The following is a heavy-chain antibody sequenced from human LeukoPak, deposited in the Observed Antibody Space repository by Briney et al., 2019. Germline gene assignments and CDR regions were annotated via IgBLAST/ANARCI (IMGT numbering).Heavy chain of an antibody. CDR3: ASKQLVGHYYYYYYMDV. J-gene: IGHJ6*03. Sequence: GGSLRLSCAASGFTFNSYLMHWVRQAPGKGLVWVSRINSDGSSPTYADSVKGRFTISRDNAKNTLYLQMNSLRAEDTAVYYCASKQLVGHYYYYYYMDVWGKGTTVTVSS. CDR1: GFTFNSYL. CDR2: INSDGSSP. D-gene: IGHD6-6*01. V-gene: IGHV3-74*01.